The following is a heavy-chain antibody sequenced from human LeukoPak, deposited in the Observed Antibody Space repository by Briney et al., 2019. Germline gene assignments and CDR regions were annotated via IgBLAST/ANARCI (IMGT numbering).Heavy chain of an antibody. CDR2: ISSSSSYI. Sequence: PGGSLTLSCVVSEFTVSGNQMSWVRQAPGKGLEWVSSISSSSSYIYYADSVKGRFTISRDNAKNSLYLQMNSLRAEDTAVYYCARSSDYKDYWGQGTLVTVSS. J-gene: IGHJ4*02. CDR1: EFTVSGNQ. V-gene: IGHV3-21*01. CDR3: ARSSDYKDY. D-gene: IGHD4-11*01.